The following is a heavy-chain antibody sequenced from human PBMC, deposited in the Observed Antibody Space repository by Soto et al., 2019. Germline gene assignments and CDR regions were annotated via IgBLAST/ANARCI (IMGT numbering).Heavy chain of an antibody. J-gene: IGHJ3*02. Sequence: QVQLVQSGAEVKKPGSSVKVSCKASGGTFSSYTISWVRQAPGQGLEWMGRIIPILGIANYAQKFQGRVTITADKSTSTAYMELSSLRSEDRAVYYCAREVAAAGGLDAFDIWGQGTMVTVSS. V-gene: IGHV1-69*08. CDR2: IIPILGIA. CDR3: AREVAAAGGLDAFDI. D-gene: IGHD6-13*01. CDR1: GGTFSSYT.